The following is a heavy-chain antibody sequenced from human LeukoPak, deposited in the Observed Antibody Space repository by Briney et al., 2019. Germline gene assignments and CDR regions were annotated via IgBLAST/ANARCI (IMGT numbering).Heavy chain of an antibody. D-gene: IGHD3-10*01. CDR3: AGHITVEAYYYGSGSYNFDY. Sequence: SETLSLTCTVSGGSISSSSYYWGWIRQPPGKGLEWIGSIYYSGSTYYNPSLKSRVTISVDTSKNQFSLKLSSVTAADTAVYYCAGHITVEAYYYGSGSYNFDYWGQGTLVTVSS. V-gene: IGHV4-39*01. CDR1: GGSISSSSYY. CDR2: IYYSGST. J-gene: IGHJ4*02.